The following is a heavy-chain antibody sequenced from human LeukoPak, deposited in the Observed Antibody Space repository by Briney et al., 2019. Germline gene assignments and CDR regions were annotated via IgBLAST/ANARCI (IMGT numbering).Heavy chain of an antibody. CDR2: IYYSGST. J-gene: IGHJ4*02. CDR1: GGSISSSNYY. D-gene: IGHD1-26*01. CDR3: ASPSGTYYSRFHY. Sequence: SETLSLTCTVSGGSISSSNYYWGWIRQPPGKGLEGIGSIYYSGSTYYNPSLKSRVPISVDTSKNQFSLKLSSVTAADTAVYYCASPSGTYYSRFHYWGQGALVTVSS. V-gene: IGHV4-39*01.